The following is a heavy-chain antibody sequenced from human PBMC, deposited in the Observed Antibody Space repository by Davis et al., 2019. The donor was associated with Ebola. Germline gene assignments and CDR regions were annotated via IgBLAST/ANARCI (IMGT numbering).Heavy chain of an antibody. Sequence: ASVKVSCKASGYTFTTYDINWVRQATGQGLEWMGWMNPDSGNTGYAQKFQGRVTMTRDTSITTAYMELSSLSSDDTAGYYCTRGIARRRSGSWFDPWGQGTPVTVSS. CDR3: TRGIARRRSGSWFDP. D-gene: IGHD2-15*01. CDR1: GYTFTTYD. J-gene: IGHJ5*02. CDR2: MNPDSGNT. V-gene: IGHV1-8*01.